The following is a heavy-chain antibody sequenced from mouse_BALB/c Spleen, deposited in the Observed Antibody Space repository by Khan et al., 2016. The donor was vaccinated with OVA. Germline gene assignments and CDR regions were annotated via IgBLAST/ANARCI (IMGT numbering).Heavy chain of an antibody. J-gene: IGHJ3*01. D-gene: IGHD4-1*01. Sequence: QVQLKQSGAELARPGASVRMSCKASGYTFTSHTMHWVKQRPGQGLEWIGYINPRSGYTQYNQKFTDKATLTADISSSTAYMQLSSLTSEDSAVYYCASHLTGSFAYWGQGTLVTVST. V-gene: IGHV1-4*01. CDR2: INPRSGYT. CDR3: ASHLTGSFAY. CDR1: GYTFTSHT.